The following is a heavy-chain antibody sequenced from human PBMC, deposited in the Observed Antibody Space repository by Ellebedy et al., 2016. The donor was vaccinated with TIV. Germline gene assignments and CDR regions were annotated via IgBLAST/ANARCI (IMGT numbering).Heavy chain of an antibody. CDR1: GYSFTSYW. Sequence: GESLKISCKGSGYSFTSYWVGWVRQMPGKGLEWMGIIYPGDSDTRYSPSFQGQVTIPADKSISTAYLQWSSLKASDTAMYYCARRPFRSRSLYDYWGQGTLVTVSS. CDR3: ARRPFRSRSLYDY. CDR2: IYPGDSDT. J-gene: IGHJ4*02. V-gene: IGHV5-51*01. D-gene: IGHD3-3*01.